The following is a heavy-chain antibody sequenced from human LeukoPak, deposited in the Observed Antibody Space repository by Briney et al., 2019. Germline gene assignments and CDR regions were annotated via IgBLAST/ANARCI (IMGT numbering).Heavy chain of an antibody. Sequence: SETLSLTCTVSGGSMSSSTYYWSWIRQPAGKGLEWIGRIYTSGSTNYNPSLKSRVTISVDTSKNQFSLKLSSVTAADTAVYYCARASIVGATTGWFDPWGQGTLVTVSS. J-gene: IGHJ5*02. CDR2: IYTSGST. CDR1: GGSMSSSTYY. V-gene: IGHV4-61*02. D-gene: IGHD1-26*01. CDR3: ARASIVGATTGWFDP.